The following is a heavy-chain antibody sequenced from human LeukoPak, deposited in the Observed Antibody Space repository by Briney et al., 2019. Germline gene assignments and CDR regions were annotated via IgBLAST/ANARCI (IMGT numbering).Heavy chain of an antibody. CDR1: GGTFSSYA. J-gene: IGHJ4*02. CDR2: IIPILGIA. Sequence: SVKVSCKASGGTFSSYAIGWVRQAPGQGLEWMGRIIPILGIANYAQKFQGRVTITADKSTSTAYMELSSLRSEDTAVYYCARGVGQQLVIFDYWGQGTLVTVSS. V-gene: IGHV1-69*04. CDR3: ARGVGQQLVIFDY. D-gene: IGHD6-13*01.